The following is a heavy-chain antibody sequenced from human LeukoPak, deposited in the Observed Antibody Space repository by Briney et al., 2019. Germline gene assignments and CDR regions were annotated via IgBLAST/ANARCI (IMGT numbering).Heavy chain of an antibody. CDR3: ASGGGLTGRGTIGY. J-gene: IGHJ4*02. CDR1: GFTFSTYG. V-gene: IGHV3-33*01. CDR2: IRADGGYK. Sequence: SLRLSCAASGFTFSTYGMHWVRQAPGKGLEWVAAIRADGGYKNSVDSVKGRFTISRDNSKNTLYLQMDSLRAEDTAVYYCASGGGLTGRGTIGYWGQGTLVTVSS. D-gene: IGHD3-9*01.